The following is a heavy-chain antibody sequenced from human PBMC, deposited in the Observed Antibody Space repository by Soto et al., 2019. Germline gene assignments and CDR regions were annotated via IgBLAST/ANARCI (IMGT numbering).Heavy chain of an antibody. CDR3: ARDIFGSGSPLYGMDV. D-gene: IGHD3-10*01. Sequence: GGSLRLSCAASGFTFSSYGMHWVRQAPGKGLVWVAVIWYDGSNKYYADSVKGRFTISRDNSKNTLYLQMNSLRAEDTAVYYCARDIFGSGSPLYGMDVWGQGTTVTVSS. J-gene: IGHJ6*02. CDR1: GFTFSSYG. CDR2: IWYDGSNK. V-gene: IGHV3-33*01.